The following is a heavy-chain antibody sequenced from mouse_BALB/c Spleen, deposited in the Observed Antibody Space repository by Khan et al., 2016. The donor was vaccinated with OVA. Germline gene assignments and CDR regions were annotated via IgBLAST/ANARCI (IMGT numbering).Heavy chain of an antibody. Sequence: QVQLKESGPGLVAPSQSLSITCTVSGFSLSRYSVHWVRQPPGKGLEWLGIMWIGGSTDYNSALKSRLSISKDNSTSQVFLKMNSLQTDDTAMYYCARNRDGGSYWYFDVWGAGTTVTVSS. CDR2: MWIGGST. D-gene: IGHD3-3*01. J-gene: IGHJ1*01. CDR3: ARNRDGGSYWYFDV. CDR1: GFSLSRYS. V-gene: IGHV2-6-4*01.